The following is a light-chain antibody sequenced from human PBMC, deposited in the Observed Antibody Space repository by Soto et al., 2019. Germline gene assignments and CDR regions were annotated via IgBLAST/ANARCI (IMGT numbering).Light chain of an antibody. V-gene: IGLV1-44*01. CDR1: SSKIGSNT. CDR2: SNN. J-gene: IGLJ1*01. Sequence: QSVLTQPPSASVTPGQSVTISCSGSSSKIGSNTVNWYQQLPGTAPKLLIYSNNQRPSGVPDRFSGSKSGTSASLAISGLQSGDEADYYCAAWDDSLNGQVFGTGTKVTVL. CDR3: AAWDDSLNGQV.